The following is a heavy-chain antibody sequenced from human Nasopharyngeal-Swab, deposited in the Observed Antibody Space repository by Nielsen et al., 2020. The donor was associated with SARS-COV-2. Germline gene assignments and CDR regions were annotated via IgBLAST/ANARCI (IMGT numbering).Heavy chain of an antibody. CDR1: GFTFSSYA. CDR2: ISGSGGST. V-gene: IGHV3-23*01. Sequence: GSLRLSCAASGFTFSSYAMSWVRQAPGKGLEWVSAISGSGGSTYYADSVKGRFTISRDNSKNTLYLQMNSLRAEDTAVYYCAKDLAVAGTGDYYYYYGMDVWGQGTTVTSP. CDR3: AKDLAVAGTGDYYYYYGMDV. D-gene: IGHD6-19*01. J-gene: IGHJ6*02.